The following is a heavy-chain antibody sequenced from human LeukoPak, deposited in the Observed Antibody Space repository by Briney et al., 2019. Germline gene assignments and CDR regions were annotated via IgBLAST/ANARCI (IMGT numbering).Heavy chain of an antibody. V-gene: IGHV4-61*02. D-gene: IGHD3-10*01. CDR3: ARESHGSGSYRFRPSAYDNYYYYMDV. J-gene: IGHJ6*03. Sequence: SETLSLTCTVSGGSISSGSYYWSWIRQPAGKGLEWIGRIYTSGSTNYNPSLKSRVTISVDTSKNQFSLKLSSVTAADTAVYYCARESHGSGSYRFRPSAYDNYYYYMDVWGKGTTVTISS. CDR1: GGSISSGSYY. CDR2: IYTSGST.